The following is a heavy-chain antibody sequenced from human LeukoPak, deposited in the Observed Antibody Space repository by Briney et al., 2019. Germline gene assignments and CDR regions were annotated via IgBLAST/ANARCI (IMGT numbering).Heavy chain of an antibody. CDR3: ARGRHYYDSGGYYYNY. J-gene: IGHJ4*02. CDR2: IYYSGST. Sequence: PSQTLSLTCTVSGGSISSGDYCWSWIRQPPGKGLEWIGYIYYSGSTYYNPSLKSRVTISVDTSKNQFSLKLNSVTAADTAVYYCARGRHYYDSGGYYYNYWGQGTLVTVSS. CDR1: GGSISSGDYC. D-gene: IGHD3-22*01. V-gene: IGHV4-30-4*01.